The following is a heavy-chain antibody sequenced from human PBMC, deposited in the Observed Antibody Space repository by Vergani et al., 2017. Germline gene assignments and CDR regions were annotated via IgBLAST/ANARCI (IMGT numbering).Heavy chain of an antibody. CDR2: IIPILGIA. D-gene: IGHD3-22*01. J-gene: IGHJ5*02. V-gene: IGHV1-69*02. CDR1: GGTFSSYT. CDR3: ASSMIFDWFDP. Sequence: QGQLAQSGAEVKKPGSSVKVSCKASGGTFSSYTISWVRQAPGQGLEWMGRIIPILGIANYAQKFQGRVTITADKSTSTAYMELSSLRSEDTAVYYCASSMIFDWFDPWGQGTLVTVSS.